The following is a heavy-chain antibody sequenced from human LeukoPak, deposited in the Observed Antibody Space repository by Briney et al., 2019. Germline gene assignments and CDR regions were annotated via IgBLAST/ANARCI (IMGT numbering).Heavy chain of an antibody. V-gene: IGHV3-23*01. D-gene: IGHD6-19*01. CDR2: ISGSGGST. J-gene: IGHJ3*02. Sequence: GGSLRLSCAASGFTVSSNYMSWVRQAPGKGLEWVSAISGSGGSTYYADSVKGRFTISRDNSKNTLYLQMNSLRAEDTAVYYCAKGGSGWYGDIWGQGTMVTVSS. CDR1: GFTVSSNY. CDR3: AKGGSGWYGDI.